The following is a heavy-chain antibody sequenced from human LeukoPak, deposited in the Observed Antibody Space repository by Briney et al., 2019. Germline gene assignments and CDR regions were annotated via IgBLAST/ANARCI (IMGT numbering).Heavy chain of an antibody. CDR1: GFTFSTYS. V-gene: IGHV3-21*01. Sequence: PGGSLRLSCAASGFTFSTYSMNWVRQAPGKGLEWVSSIGGSSRSIYYADSVKGRFTISRGNAKNSLYLQMNSLRAEDTAVYYCARENAEAFDYWGQGTLVTVSS. CDR3: ARENAEAFDY. J-gene: IGHJ4*02. CDR2: IGGSSRSI.